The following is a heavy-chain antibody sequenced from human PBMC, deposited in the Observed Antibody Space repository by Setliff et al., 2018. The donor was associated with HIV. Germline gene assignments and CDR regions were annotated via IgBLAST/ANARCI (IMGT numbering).Heavy chain of an antibody. CDR3: ARGHYFKDV. D-gene: IGHD3-22*01. V-gene: IGHV3-74*01. CDR1: GFNFNSSW. J-gene: IGHJ6*02. Sequence: QPGGSLRLSCTASGFNFNSSWMHWVRQGPGKGLVWVSRIDSDGSGISYADIVKGRFTISRDNAKNTLYLQMNSLRPEDAAVYFCARGHYFKDVWGQGTTVTVSS. CDR2: IDSDGSGI.